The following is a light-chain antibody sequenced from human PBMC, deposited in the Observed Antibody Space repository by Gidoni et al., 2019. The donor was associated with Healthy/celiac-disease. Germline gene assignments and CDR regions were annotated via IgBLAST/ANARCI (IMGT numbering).Light chain of an antibody. V-gene: IGLV2-8*01. CDR1: SSDVGGYNY. CDR2: EVS. J-gene: IGLJ3*02. Sequence: QSALTQPPSASGPPGQSVTISCTGTSSDVGGYNYVSWYQQHPGKAPKLMIYEVSKRPSGVPDRFFGSKSGNTASLTVSGLQAEDEADYYCSSYAGSNLWVFGGGTKLTVL. CDR3: SSYAGSNLWV.